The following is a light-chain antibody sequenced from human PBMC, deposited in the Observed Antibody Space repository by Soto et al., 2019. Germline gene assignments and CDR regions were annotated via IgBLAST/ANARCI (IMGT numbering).Light chain of an antibody. CDR2: ASY. J-gene: IGKJ1*01. CDR1: QSISTY. CDR3: QQSYSSPLT. V-gene: IGKV1-39*01. Sequence: DIMLTQSPSSLSASVGERITITFRASQSISTYLNWYQQKPGTAPKLLIYASYTLQSGVPSRFSGRGSGSDFTLTISSLQPEDFATYSCQQSYSSPLTFAQGTKVDIK.